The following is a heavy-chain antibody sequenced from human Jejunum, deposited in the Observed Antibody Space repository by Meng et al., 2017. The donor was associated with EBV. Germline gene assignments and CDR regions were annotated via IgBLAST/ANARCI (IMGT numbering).Heavy chain of an antibody. D-gene: IGHD1-26*01. CDR1: GGSISSSNW. CDR3: ARDGGPSGSYAYWFDP. V-gene: IGHV4-4*02. J-gene: IGHJ5*02. CDR2: IFHIGTT. Sequence: GPVQESGPGLLKPLGTLSLTCAVSGGSISSSNWWSWGRQPPGKGPEWIGEIFHIGTTNYNPTLKSRVTMSVDKSKNHFSLKLTSVTAADTAVYYCARDGGPSGSYAYWFDPWGQGTLVTVSS.